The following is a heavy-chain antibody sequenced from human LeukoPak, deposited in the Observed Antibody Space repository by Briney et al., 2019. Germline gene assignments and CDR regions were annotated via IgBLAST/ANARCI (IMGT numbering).Heavy chain of an antibody. CDR2: IWYDGSNK. V-gene: IGHV3-33*01. D-gene: IGHD6-13*01. CDR3: ATGFRAAAGKYYFDF. Sequence: GGSLRLSCAASGFTFSSYGMHWVRQAPGKGLEWVAVIWYDGSNKYYADSVKGRFTISRDNSKTTVYLQMNSLRADDTAVYYCATGFRAAAGKYYFDFWGQGTLVTVSS. CDR1: GFTFSSYG. J-gene: IGHJ4*02.